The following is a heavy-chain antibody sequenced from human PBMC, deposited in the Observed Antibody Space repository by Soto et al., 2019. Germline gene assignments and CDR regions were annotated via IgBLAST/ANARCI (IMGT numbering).Heavy chain of an antibody. CDR1: GFTFSSFG. CDR2: LSYDGSKE. V-gene: IGHV3-30*18. Sequence: GGSLRLSCAASGFTFSSFGMHWVRQAPGKWLEWVALLSYDGSKEYYVDSVKGRFSVSRDNSKNTLYLQMNSLRVEDTAVYFCAKRLLRGTTLSVLDYWGRGTLVTVS. CDR3: AKRLLRGTTLSVLDY. D-gene: IGHD4-17*01. J-gene: IGHJ4*02.